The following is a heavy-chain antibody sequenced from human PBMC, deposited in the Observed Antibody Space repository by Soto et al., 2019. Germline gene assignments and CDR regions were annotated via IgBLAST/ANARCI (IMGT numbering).Heavy chain of an antibody. CDR1: GGSFSGYY. CDR3: ERGWYTILAVAGSPFDY. D-gene: IGHD6-19*01. V-gene: IGHV4-34*01. Sequence: QVQLQQWGAGLLKPSETLSLTCAVYGGSFSGYYWCWIRQPPGKGLEWIGEINHSGSTNYNPSLRIRVPISVDTSKKQFSLKLCSVTAADTAVYYCERGWYTILAVAGSPFDYWVQGTLVTVSS. J-gene: IGHJ4*02. CDR2: INHSGST.